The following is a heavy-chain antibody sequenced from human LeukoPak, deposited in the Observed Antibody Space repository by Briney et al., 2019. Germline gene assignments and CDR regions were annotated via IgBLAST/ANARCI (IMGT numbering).Heavy chain of an antibody. CDR3: AREYYYDSSGYYNPFDY. V-gene: IGHV1-46*01. Sequence: GASVKVSCKASGYTFTGYYMHWVRQAPGQGLEWMGIINPSGGSTSYAQKFQGRVTMTRDTSTSTVYMELSSLRSEDTAVYYCAREYYYDSSGYYNPFDYWGQGTLVTVSS. CDR1: GYTFTGYY. J-gene: IGHJ4*02. D-gene: IGHD3-22*01. CDR2: INPSGGST.